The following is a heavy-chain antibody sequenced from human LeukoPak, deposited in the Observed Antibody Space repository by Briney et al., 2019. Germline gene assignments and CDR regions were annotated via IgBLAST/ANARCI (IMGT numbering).Heavy chain of an antibody. D-gene: IGHD1-1*01. J-gene: IGHJ4*02. CDR3: LRGGGGTDYFNY. CDR2: INTDGSST. CDR1: GFTFSGYW. Sequence: GGSLRLSCEASGFTFSGYWIHWVRQAPAKGLVWVSRINTDGSSTSYADSVKGRFTISRDNAKNTLYLQMNSLRAEDTAVYYCLRGGGGTDYFNYWGQGTLVTVSS. V-gene: IGHV3-74*01.